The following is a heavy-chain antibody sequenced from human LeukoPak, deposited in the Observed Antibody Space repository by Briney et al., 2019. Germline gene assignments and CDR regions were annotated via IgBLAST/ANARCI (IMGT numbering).Heavy chain of an antibody. V-gene: IGHV4-59*12. Sequence: PSETLSLTCTVSGGSISSYYWSWIRQPPGKGLEWIGNIHHSGSTNYNPSLNSRVTISLDTSKNQFSLKLSSVTAADTAVYYCARVLGTYFHYWGQGTLVTVSS. CDR2: IHHSGST. J-gene: IGHJ4*02. CDR3: ARVLGTYFHY. D-gene: IGHD7-27*01. CDR1: GGSISSYY.